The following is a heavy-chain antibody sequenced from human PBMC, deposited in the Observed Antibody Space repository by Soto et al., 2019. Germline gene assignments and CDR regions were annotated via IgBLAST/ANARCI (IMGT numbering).Heavy chain of an antibody. CDR3: ATSGGGSGSYYVSVDYYFDY. J-gene: IGHJ4*02. CDR2: IYYSGST. CDR1: GGSISSSSYY. D-gene: IGHD3-10*01. V-gene: IGHV4-39*01. Sequence: SETLSLTCTVSGGSISSSSYYWGWIRQPPGKGLEWIGSIYYSGSTYYNPSLKSRVTISVDTSKNQFSLKLSSVTAADTAVYYCATSGGGSGSYYVSVDYYFDYWGQGTLVTVSS.